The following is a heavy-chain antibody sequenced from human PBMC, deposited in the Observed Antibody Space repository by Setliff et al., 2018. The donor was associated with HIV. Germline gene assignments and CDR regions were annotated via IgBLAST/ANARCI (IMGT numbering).Heavy chain of an antibody. V-gene: IGHV3-7*03. J-gene: IGHJ5*02. CDR2: IKKDGREK. CDR3: ASMWKVGA. Sequence: GESLRLSCGASGFIFSDSWMDWVRQAPGKGLEWVATIKKDGREKYYVDSVKGRFTISRDNARTSLYLEMTNLKVEDTAVHFCASMWKVGAWGRGTLVTVS. D-gene: IGHD1-26*01. CDR1: GFIFSDSW.